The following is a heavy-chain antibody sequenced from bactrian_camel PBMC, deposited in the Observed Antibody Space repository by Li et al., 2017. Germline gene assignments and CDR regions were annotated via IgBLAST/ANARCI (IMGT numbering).Heavy chain of an antibody. CDR3: AAAAGWVPMPPRPVAFGY. CDR2: IFRRGVST. D-gene: IGHD5*01. V-gene: IGHV3S40*01. J-gene: IGHJ6*01. Sequence: VQLVESGGGSVQAGGSLRLSCTASIMTGNFWGWFRQAPGKGREGVATIFRRGVSTWYSDSVKGRFTISRDNAKNTVYLQLDSLQPEDTAMYYCAAAAGWVPMPPRPVAFGYWGQGTQVTVS. CDR1: IMTGNFW.